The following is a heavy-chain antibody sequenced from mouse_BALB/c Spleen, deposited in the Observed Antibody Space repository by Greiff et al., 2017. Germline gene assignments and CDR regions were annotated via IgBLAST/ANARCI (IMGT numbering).Heavy chain of an antibody. CDR1: GFTFSSYT. V-gene: IGHV5-9*03. Sequence: EVQRVESGGGLVKPGGSLKLSCAASGFTFSSYTMSWVRQTPEKRLEWVATISSGGGNTYYPDSVKGRFTISRDNAKNNLYLQMSSLRSEDTALYYCARWDRYDHYAMDYWGQGTSVTVSS. J-gene: IGHJ4*01. CDR2: ISSGGGNT. CDR3: ARWDRYDHYAMDY. D-gene: IGHD2-14*01.